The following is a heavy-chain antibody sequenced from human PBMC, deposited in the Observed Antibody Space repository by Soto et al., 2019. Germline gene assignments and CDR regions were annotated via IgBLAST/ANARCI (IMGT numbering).Heavy chain of an antibody. CDR3: ARGENIVVVVAATHIRYYYYMDV. CDR1: GYTFTSYD. J-gene: IGHJ6*03. CDR2: MNPNSGNT. Sequence: ASVKVSCKASGYTFTSYDINWVRQATGQGLEWMGWMNPNSGNTGYAQKFQGRVTMTRNTSISTAYMELSSLRSEDTAVYYCARGENIVVVVAATHIRYYYYMDVWGKGTTVTVSS. V-gene: IGHV1-8*01. D-gene: IGHD2-15*01.